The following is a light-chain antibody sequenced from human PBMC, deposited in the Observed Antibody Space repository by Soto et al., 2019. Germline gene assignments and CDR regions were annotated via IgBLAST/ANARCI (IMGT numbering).Light chain of an antibody. CDR3: HQYGSSPRP. V-gene: IGKV3-20*01. Sequence: EIVLTQSPGTLSLSPGEGATLSCRASQTVSNSYLAWYQQVPGQAPRLLIYGAFSRATGIPDRFSGSGAGTDFPLTISRLGPEEVAVYYCHQYGSSPRPFGQGTKVEI. CDR2: GAF. CDR1: QTVSNSY. J-gene: IGKJ1*01.